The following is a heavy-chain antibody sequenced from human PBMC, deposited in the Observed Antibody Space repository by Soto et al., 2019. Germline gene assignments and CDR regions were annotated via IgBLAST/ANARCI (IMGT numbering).Heavy chain of an antibody. J-gene: IGHJ6*02. CDR3: AKGGSPFWYYYYGMDV. Sequence: EGSLRLSCAASGFTFSSYAMNWVRQAPGKGLEWVSALSGSGGSTYYADSVKGRFTISRDNSKNTLYLQMYSLRAEDTAVYYCAKGGSPFWYYYYGMDVWGQGTTVTVSS. CDR2: LSGSGGST. V-gene: IGHV3-23*01. D-gene: IGHD3-3*01. CDR1: GFTFSSYA.